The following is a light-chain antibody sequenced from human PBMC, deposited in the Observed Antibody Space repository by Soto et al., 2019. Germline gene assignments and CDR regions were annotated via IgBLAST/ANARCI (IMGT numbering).Light chain of an antibody. CDR2: AAS. CDR3: QRYDSAPQT. J-gene: IGKJ1*01. CDR1: QDITNQ. V-gene: IGKV1-27*01. Sequence: DIPMTQSPSSLSASVGDRVTITCRASQDITNQLAWYQQEPGKVPKLLIYAASTLQSGVPSRFSGSGSGTDFTLTIGSLQPEDVATYYCQRYDSAPQTFGQGTKVEI.